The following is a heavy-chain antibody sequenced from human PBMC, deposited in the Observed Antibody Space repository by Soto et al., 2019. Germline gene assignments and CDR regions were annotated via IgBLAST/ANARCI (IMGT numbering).Heavy chain of an antibody. D-gene: IGHD2-15*01. CDR3: ARRVVVLTSDWFDP. V-gene: IGHV1-18*01. CDR2: ISVYNGNT. Sequence: QVQLVQSGAEVKKPGASVKVSCKASGYTFVNYDISWVRQAPGQGLEWMGWISVYNGNTIYAQKVQGRVTMTTETSKSTAYMELRSLRTDDTAVYYCARRVVVLTSDWFDPWGQGTLVTVSS. J-gene: IGHJ5*02. CDR1: GYTFVNYD.